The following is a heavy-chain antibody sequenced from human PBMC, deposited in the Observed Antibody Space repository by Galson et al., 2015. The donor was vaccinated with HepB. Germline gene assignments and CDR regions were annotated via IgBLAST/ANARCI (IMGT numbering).Heavy chain of an antibody. J-gene: IGHJ4*02. D-gene: IGHD4-17*01. CDR3: AKEDYELGSEY. V-gene: IGHV3-23*01. CDR1: GFTFNSYA. CDR2: ISASGGST. Sequence: SLRLSCAASGFTFNSYAMSWVRRAPGKGLEWVSAISASGGSTYYADSVKGRFNIFRDNSKNTLYLQMNSLRAEDTAVYYCAKEDYELGSEYWGQGTLVTVSS.